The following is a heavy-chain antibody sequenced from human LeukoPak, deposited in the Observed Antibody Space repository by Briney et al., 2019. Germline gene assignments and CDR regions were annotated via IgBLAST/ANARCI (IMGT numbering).Heavy chain of an antibody. J-gene: IGHJ4*02. CDR3: ARDVAWFGELLFDY. CDR2: IKQDGSEK. Sequence: GGSLRLSCAASGFTFSSYWMSWVRQAPGKGLEWVANIKQDGSEKYYVDSVKGGFTISRDNAKNSLYLQMNSLRAEDTAVYYCARDVAWFGELLFDYWGQGTLVTVSS. CDR1: GFTFSSYW. V-gene: IGHV3-7*01. D-gene: IGHD3-10*01.